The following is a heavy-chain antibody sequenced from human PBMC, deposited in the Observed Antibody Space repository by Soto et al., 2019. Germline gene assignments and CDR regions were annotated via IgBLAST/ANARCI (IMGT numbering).Heavy chain of an antibody. CDR2: IYYSGST. Sequence: PSETLSLTCTVSGGSVSSGSYYWSWIRQPPGKGLEWIGYIYYSGSTNYNPSLKSRVTISVDTSKNQFSLKLSSVTAADTAVYYCAGSFKHRSGTFDAFDIWGQWTMVTVSS. V-gene: IGHV4-61*01. CDR1: GGSVSSGSYY. CDR3: AGSFKHRSGTFDAFDI. J-gene: IGHJ3*02. D-gene: IGHD3-10*01.